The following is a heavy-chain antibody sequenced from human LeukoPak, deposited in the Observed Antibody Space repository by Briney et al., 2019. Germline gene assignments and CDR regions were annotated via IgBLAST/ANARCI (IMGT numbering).Heavy chain of an antibody. CDR3: AHLHYGSGTQPDAFDI. V-gene: IGHV1-58*01. CDR1: GFTFTSSA. Sequence: GTSVKVSCKASGFTFTSSAVQWVRQARGQRLEWIGWIVVGSGNTNYAQKFQERVTITRDMSTSTAYMELSSLRSEDTAVYYCAHLHYGSGTQPDAFDIWGQGTMVTVSS. J-gene: IGHJ3*02. CDR2: IVVGSGNT. D-gene: IGHD3-10*01.